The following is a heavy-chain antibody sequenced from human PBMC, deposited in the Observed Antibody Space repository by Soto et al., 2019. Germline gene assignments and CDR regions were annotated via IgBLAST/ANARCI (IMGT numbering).Heavy chain of an antibody. V-gene: IGHV3-74*01. D-gene: IGHD3-9*01. J-gene: IGHJ4*02. CDR1: GFSFRSYW. CDR2: ISSDGSTT. Sequence: EVQLVESGGDLVQSGGSLGLSCAASGFSFRSYWMHWVRQAPGKGLVWVARISSDGSTTTYADSASGRFILSRDNDANILYLQMSSLRAEDTAVYYCAREYYGVLTGYHNAFWGQGTLVTVSS. CDR3: AREYYGVLTGYHNAF.